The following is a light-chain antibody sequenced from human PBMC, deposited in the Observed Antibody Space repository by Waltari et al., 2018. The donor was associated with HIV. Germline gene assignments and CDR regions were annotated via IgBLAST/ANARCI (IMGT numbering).Light chain of an antibody. Sequence: QSALTQPPSASGSPGQSVTLSCTGTNSDIGPYDYVSWYQQHPGKAPKLVLSEVTKRPPGVSDRFSGSKSGNTAFLTVSGLQAEDEADYYCSSFANRDGFYVLFGGGTRLTVL. V-gene: IGLV2-8*01. CDR2: EVT. CDR1: NSDIGPYDY. J-gene: IGLJ2*01. CDR3: SSFANRDGFYVL.